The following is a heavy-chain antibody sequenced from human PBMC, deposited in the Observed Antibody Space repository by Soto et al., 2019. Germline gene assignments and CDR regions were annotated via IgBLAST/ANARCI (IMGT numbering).Heavy chain of an antibody. J-gene: IGHJ4*02. CDR2: IYYSGST. D-gene: IGHD2-15*01. CDR1: GRSISSVNYY. V-gene: IGHV4-30-4*01. CDR3: ARYGSGECNRGSCYSPFDY. Sequence: QVQLQESGPGLVKPSQTLSLTCTVSGRSISSVNYYWSWIRQPPGKGLEWIGYIYYSGSTYYNPSLRSRVTISVDTSKHQFSPKLSAGTAADTAVYYCARYGSGECNRGSCYSPFDYWGQGTLVTVSS.